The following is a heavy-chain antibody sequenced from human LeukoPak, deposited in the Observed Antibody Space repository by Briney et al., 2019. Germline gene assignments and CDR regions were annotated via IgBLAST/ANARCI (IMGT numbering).Heavy chain of an antibody. J-gene: IGHJ3*01. D-gene: IGHD1-7*01. CDR2: INPNSGDT. V-gene: IGHV1-2*02. CDR3: AREGTKWDAFGL. Sequence: ASVKVSCKASGYTFTAYYMHWVRQAPGRGLEWMGSINPNSGDTNYAQSFQGRVTMTRDTSISTAYMDLSRLKSDDTALYYCAREGTKWDAFGLWGQGTMVTVSS. CDR1: GYTFTAYY.